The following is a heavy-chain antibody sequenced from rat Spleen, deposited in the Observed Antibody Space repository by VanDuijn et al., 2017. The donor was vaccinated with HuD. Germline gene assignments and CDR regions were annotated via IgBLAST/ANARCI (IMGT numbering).Heavy chain of an antibody. CDR2: ISYEGSST. Sequence: EVQLVESGGGLVQPGRSLKLSCAASGFAFSDYNMAWVRQAPKKGLEWVATISYEGSSTYYGDSVKSRLTISRDNAKSTLYLQMNSLRSEDMATYYCAKSNYGHSHYFDYWGQGVMVTVSS. J-gene: IGHJ2*01. CDR1: GFAFSDYN. CDR3: AKSNYGHSHYFDY. V-gene: IGHV5-22*01. D-gene: IGHD4-1*01.